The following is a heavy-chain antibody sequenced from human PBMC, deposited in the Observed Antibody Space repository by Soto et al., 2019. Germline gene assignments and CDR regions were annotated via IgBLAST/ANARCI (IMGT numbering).Heavy chain of an antibody. CDR2: IYNTGST. V-gene: IGHV4-59*01. Sequence: QVQLQESVPGLVKPSETLSLTCTVSGGSITSNYWSWIRQPPGKGLEWVGYIYNTGSTNYNPSLKSRVTISADSSKNQFSLRLSSVTAADTAVYYSAKARPGAYYYFGLDVWGQGTTVTVSS. D-gene: IGHD6-6*01. CDR1: GGSITSNY. J-gene: IGHJ6*02. CDR3: AKARPGAYYYFGLDV.